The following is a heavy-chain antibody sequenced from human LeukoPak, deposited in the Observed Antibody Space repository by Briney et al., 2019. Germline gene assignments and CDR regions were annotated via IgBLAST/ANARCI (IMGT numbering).Heavy chain of an antibody. CDR2: ISAYNGNT. D-gene: IGHD2-15*01. V-gene: IGHV1-18*01. J-gene: IGHJ4*02. CDR3: ARAACSGCYLDY. CDR1: GYTFTSYG. Sequence: ASVPLSCKASGYTFTSYGISWVRQAPGQGLEWMGWISAYNGNTSYAQKLQGRVTMTTDTSTSTAYMELRSLRSDDTAVYYCARAACSGCYLDYWGQGTPVTVSS.